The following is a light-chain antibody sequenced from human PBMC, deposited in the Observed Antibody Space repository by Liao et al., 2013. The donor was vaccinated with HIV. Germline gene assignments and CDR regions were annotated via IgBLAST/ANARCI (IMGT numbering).Light chain of an antibody. Sequence: SYELTQPPSVSVSPGQTASITCSGDKLGDKYACWYQQKPGQAPFLVIYYDSDRPSGIPERFSGSNSGNTATLTISRVEAGDEADYYCQIWDSSSDHRIFGTGTKVNVL. CDR3: QIWDSSSDHRI. CDR2: YDS. V-gene: IGLV3-1*01. J-gene: IGLJ1*01. CDR1: KLGDKY.